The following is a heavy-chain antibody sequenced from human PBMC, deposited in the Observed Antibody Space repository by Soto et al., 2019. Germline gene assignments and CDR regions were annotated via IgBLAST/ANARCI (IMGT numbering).Heavy chain of an antibody. J-gene: IGHJ4*02. Sequence: GGSLRLSCAASGFTFSTYWMHWVRQAPGKGLVWVSRINSDGSGSNYADSVKGRFTISRDNAKNTLYLEMNSLRAEDTAVYYCARDYYKYYDSSGYYRSPAYWGQGTLVTVSS. CDR3: ARDYYKYYDSSGYYRSPAY. CDR2: INSDGSGS. D-gene: IGHD3-22*01. V-gene: IGHV3-74*01. CDR1: GFTFSTYW.